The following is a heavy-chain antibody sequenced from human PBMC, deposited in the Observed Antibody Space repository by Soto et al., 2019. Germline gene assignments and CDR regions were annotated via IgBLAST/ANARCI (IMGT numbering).Heavy chain of an antibody. D-gene: IGHD1-1*01. CDR2: IYDSVNT. CDR1: GDSLSSGGHY. CDR3: VRVGHRGYFTMLTDY. J-gene: IGHJ4*02. Sequence: PSETLSLTCTVSGDSLSSGGHYWRWIRQHPGTGLEWIGYIYDSVNTYYSPSLGSRVPISADMSKNQFSLNLRSVTAADTAVYYCVRVGHRGYFTMLTDYWGQGTLVTVSS. V-gene: IGHV4-31*03.